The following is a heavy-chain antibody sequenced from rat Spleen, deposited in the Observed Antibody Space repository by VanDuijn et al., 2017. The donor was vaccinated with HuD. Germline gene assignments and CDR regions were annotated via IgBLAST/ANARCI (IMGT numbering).Heavy chain of an antibody. D-gene: IGHD3-4*01. J-gene: IGHJ1*01. V-gene: IGHV5-29*01. Sequence: EVQLVESDGGLVQPGRSLKLSCAASGFTFSNYGMAWVRQAPKKGLEWVASISYEGSSSYYRDSVKGRFTISRDIAKSTLYLQMDSLGSEDTATYYCARHPQLGTFWYFDFWGPGTMVTVSS. CDR3: ARHPQLGTFWYFDF. CDR1: GFTFSNYG. CDR2: ISYEGSSS.